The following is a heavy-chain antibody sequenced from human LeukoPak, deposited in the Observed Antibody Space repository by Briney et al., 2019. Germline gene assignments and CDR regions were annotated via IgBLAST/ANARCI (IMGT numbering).Heavy chain of an antibody. CDR2: IYHSGST. CDR3: ARHDPWGSDAFDI. J-gene: IGHJ3*02. D-gene: IGHD7-27*01. Sequence: SETLSLTCTVSGGSISSGGYSWSWIRQPPGKGLEWIVYIYHSGSTYYNPSLKSRVTISVDRSKNQFSLKLSSVTAADTAVYYCARHDPWGSDAFDIWGQGTMVTVSS. V-gene: IGHV4-30-2*01. CDR1: GGSISSGGYS.